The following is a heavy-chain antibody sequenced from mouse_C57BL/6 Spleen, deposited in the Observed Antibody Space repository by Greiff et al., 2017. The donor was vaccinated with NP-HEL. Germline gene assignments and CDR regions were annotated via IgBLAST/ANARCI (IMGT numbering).Heavy chain of an antibody. J-gene: IGHJ4*01. CDR1: GFTFSSYG. V-gene: IGHV5-6*01. D-gene: IGHD1-1*01. CDR3: ARNFGTHYYAMDY. Sequence: EVQRVESGGDLVNPGGSLKLSCAASGFTFSSYGMSWVRQTPDKRLEWVATISSGGSYTYYPDSVKGRFTISRDNAKNTLYLQMSSLKSEDTAMYYCARNFGTHYYAMDYWGQGTSVTVSS. CDR2: ISSGGSYT.